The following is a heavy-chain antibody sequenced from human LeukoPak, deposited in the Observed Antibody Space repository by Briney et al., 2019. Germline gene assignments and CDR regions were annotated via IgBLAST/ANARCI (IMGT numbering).Heavy chain of an antibody. D-gene: IGHD5-24*01. CDR3: AKDPSTLTIRDDY. CDR1: GFTFSSYW. J-gene: IGHJ4*02. V-gene: IGHV3-7*03. CDR2: IKQDGSEK. Sequence: GGSLRLSCAASGFTFSSYWMTWVRQAPGKGLEWVANIKQDGSEKYYVDSVKGRFTISRDIAKNSLYLQMNSLRAEDTAVYYCAKDPSTLTIRDDYWGQGTLVTVSS.